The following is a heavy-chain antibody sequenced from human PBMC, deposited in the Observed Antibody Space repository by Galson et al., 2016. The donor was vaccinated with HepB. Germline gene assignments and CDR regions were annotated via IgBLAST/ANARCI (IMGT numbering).Heavy chain of an antibody. CDR3: ARARVVRGIYDAFNI. CDR1: GFTFSSFN. V-gene: IGHV3-30*03. Sequence: SLRLSCAASGFTFSSFNLHWVRRTPGKGLEWLALVSPDASENYYADSVKGRFTVSRDNSRNTLYLQMYSLRPGDTAIYYCARARVVRGIYDAFNIWGQGTVVTVSS. J-gene: IGHJ3*02. D-gene: IGHD2-21*01. CDR2: VSPDASEN.